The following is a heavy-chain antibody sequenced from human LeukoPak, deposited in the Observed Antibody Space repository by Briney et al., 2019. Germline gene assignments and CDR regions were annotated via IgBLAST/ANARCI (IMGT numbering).Heavy chain of an antibody. Sequence: GGSLRLSCAASGFTFSSYDMHWVRRAPGKGLEWVSAIGAAGDTYYPGSVKGRFTISRENAKNSLYLQMNSLRDGDTAVYYCARGDSSYYYMDVWGKGTTVTVSS. CDR1: GFTFSSYD. V-gene: IGHV3-13*01. CDR3: ARGDSSYYYMDV. D-gene: IGHD3-22*01. CDR2: IGAAGDT. J-gene: IGHJ6*03.